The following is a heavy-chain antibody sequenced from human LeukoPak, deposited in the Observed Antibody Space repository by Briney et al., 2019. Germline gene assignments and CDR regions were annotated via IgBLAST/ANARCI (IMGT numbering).Heavy chain of an antibody. CDR3: ARDLSWFGEFDY. CDR2: IWYDGSNK. V-gene: IGHV3-33*08. CDR1: GFTFSSYG. Sequence: GGSLRLSCAASGFTFSSYGMHWVRRAPGKGLEWVAVIWYDGSNKYYADSVKGRFTISRDNSKNTLYLQMNSLRAEDTAVYYCARDLSWFGEFDYWGQGTLVTVSS. D-gene: IGHD3-10*01. J-gene: IGHJ4*02.